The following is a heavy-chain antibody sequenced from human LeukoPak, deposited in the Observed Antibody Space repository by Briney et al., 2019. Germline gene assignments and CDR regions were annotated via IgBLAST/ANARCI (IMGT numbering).Heavy chain of an antibody. CDR2: IYHSGSI. CDR1: GYSISRGYY. Sequence: QSSETLSLTCTVSGYSISRGYYWGWIRQPPGKGLEWIGSIYHSGSIYYNPSLKSRVTISVDTSKNQFSLKLSSVTATDTAVYYCAREGENYYYMDVWGKGTTVTVSS. CDR3: AREGENYYYMDV. V-gene: IGHV4-38-2*02. J-gene: IGHJ6*03.